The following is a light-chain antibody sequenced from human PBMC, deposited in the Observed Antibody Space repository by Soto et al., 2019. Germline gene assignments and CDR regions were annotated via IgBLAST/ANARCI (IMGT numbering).Light chain of an antibody. CDR3: QSDDSSLSGSVV. CDR1: TSNLGAGYD. J-gene: IGLJ2*01. CDR2: GNS. Sequence: QSVLTQPPSVSGAPGQRVTISCTGSTSNLGAGYDVHWYQQLPGTAPKLLIYGNSNRPSGIPDRFSGSKAGTSASLAITGRQAEDEADYYCQSDDSSLSGSVVFGGGTKLTVL. V-gene: IGLV1-40*01.